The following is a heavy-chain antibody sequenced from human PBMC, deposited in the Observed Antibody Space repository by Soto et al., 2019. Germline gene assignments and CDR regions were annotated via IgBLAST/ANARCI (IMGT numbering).Heavy chain of an antibody. CDR1: GFTFSNAW. Sequence: GSLRLSCAASGFTFSNAWMSWVRQAPGKGLEWVGRIKSKTDGGTTDYAAPVKGRFTISRDDSKNTLYLQMNSLKTEDTAVYYCTTDLDYYDSSAISDYWGQGTLVTVSS. CDR3: TTDLDYYDSSAISDY. CDR2: IKSKTDGGTT. V-gene: IGHV3-15*01. D-gene: IGHD3-22*01. J-gene: IGHJ4*02.